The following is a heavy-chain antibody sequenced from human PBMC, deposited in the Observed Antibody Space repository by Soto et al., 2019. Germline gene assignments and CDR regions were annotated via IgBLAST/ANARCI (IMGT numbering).Heavy chain of an antibody. D-gene: IGHD4-17*01. Sequence: QITLKESGPTLVKPTQTLTLTCTFSGFSLSTTGAGVGWVRQPPGKALEWLALIYWDEDKTYSPSLKSRLTITKNTSKNQVVLTMTNMDPVDTATYYCAHRRNYGDYDYGGQGTLVTVSS. J-gene: IGHJ4*02. CDR2: IYWDEDK. CDR3: AHRRNYGDYDY. CDR1: GFSLSTTGAG. V-gene: IGHV2-5*02.